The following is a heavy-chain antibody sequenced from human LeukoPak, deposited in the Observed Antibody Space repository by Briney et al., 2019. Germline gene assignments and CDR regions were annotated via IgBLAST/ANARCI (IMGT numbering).Heavy chain of an antibody. CDR1: GFTFSSYS. Sequence: PGGSLRLSCAASGFTFSSYSMNWVRQAPGKGLEWVSYISSSSSTIYYADSAKGRFTISRDNAKNSLYLQMNSLRAEDTAVYCCAREPRGWLRAPHAFDIWGQGTMVTVSS. V-gene: IGHV3-48*01. D-gene: IGHD5-12*01. CDR2: ISSSSSTI. J-gene: IGHJ3*02. CDR3: AREPRGWLRAPHAFDI.